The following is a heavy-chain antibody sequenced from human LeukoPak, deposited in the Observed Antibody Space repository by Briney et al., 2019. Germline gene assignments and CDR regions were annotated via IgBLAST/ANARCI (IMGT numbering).Heavy chain of an antibody. CDR1: GFTFSSYS. V-gene: IGHV3-21*01. J-gene: IGHJ3*02. CDR2: ISYSSSYI. D-gene: IGHD3-22*01. Sequence: GGSLRLSCAASGFTFSSYSMNWVRQAPGKGLEWVSSISYSSSYIYYADSVKGRFTISRDNAKNSLYLQMNSLRAEDTAVYYCARDYPHYYDSSGPNDAFDIWGQGTMVTVSS. CDR3: ARDYPHYYDSSGPNDAFDI.